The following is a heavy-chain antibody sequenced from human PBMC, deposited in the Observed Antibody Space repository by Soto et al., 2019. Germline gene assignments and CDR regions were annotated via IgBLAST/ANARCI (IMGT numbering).Heavy chain of an antibody. CDR2: IRSKAYGGTT. CDR3: TRDAIVVVPAAIDSSYGMEV. CDR1: EFTFGDYA. D-gene: IGHD2-2*02. J-gene: IGHJ6*02. V-gene: IGHV3-49*03. Sequence: SRRLSCTSSEFTFGDYAMSWFRQAPGKGLEWVGFIRSKAYGGTTEYAASVKGRFTISRDDSKSIADLQLKRLKTEDTAVYYCTRDAIVVVPAAIDSSYGMEVWGPGTTVSVSS.